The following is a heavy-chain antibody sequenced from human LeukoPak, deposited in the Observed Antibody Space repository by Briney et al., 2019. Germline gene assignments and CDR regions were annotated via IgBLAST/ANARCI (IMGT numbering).Heavy chain of an antibody. V-gene: IGHV1-2*02. J-gene: IGHJ4*02. Sequence: ASVKVSCKASGYTFTGYYMHWVRQAPGQGLEWMGWINPGSGATNCAQRFHGRVTMTRDTSISTVYMELSSLRSEDTAVYYCARSTYSYGYALDYWGQGTLVTVSS. CDR2: INPGSGAT. CDR1: GYTFTGYY. D-gene: IGHD5-18*01. CDR3: ARSTYSYGYALDY.